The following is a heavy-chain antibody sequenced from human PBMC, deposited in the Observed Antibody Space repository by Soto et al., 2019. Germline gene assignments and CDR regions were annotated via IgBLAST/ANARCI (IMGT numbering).Heavy chain of an antibody. CDR2: ISSSSSTI. Sequence: EVQLVESGGGLVQPGGSLRLSCAASGFTFSSYSMNWVRQAPGKGLEWVSYISSSSSTIYYADSVKGRFTISRDNAKNSLYLQRNSLRAEDTAVYYCARRGGVVVVPAAKVNWFDPWGQGTLVTVSS. CDR1: GFTFSSYS. J-gene: IGHJ5*02. D-gene: IGHD2-2*01. V-gene: IGHV3-48*01. CDR3: ARRGGVVVVPAAKVNWFDP.